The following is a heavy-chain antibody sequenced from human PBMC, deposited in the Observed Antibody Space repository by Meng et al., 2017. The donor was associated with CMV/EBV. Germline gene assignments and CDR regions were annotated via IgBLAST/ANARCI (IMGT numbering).Heavy chain of an antibody. Sequence: ASVKVSCKASGYTFTSYGISWVRQAPGQGLEWMGWISAYNGNTNYAQKLQGRVTMTTDTSTSTAYMELRSLRSDDTAVYHCARDEAELGWNQENYYYYGMDVWGQGTTVTVSS. CDR3: ARDEAELGWNQENYYYYGMDV. V-gene: IGHV1-18*01. D-gene: IGHD1-1*01. CDR1: GYTFTSYG. CDR2: ISAYNGNT. J-gene: IGHJ6*02.